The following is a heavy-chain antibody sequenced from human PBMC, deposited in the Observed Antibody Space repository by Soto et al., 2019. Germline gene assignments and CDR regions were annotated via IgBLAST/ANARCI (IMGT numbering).Heavy chain of an antibody. CDR3: AKRPLNWGRWYVDL. D-gene: IGHD7-27*01. V-gene: IGHV3-23*01. CDR2: ISDGGSVT. Sequence: EVQLLESGGGLVQPGGSMRLSCAASGITFSNYAMTWVRQAPGKGLEWVSVISDGGSVTFDADSVKGRFTISRDNSGGTLYLQMNSLRAEDTAIYYCAKRPLNWGRWYVDLWGRGTLVTVSS. CDR1: GITFSNYA. J-gene: IGHJ2*01.